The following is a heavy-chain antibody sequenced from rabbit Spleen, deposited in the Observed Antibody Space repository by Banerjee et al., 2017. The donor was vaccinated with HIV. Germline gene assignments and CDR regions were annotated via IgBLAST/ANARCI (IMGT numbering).Heavy chain of an antibody. CDR1: GVSFSDKDV. V-gene: IGHV1S45*01. J-gene: IGHJ6*01. CDR2: INTITGKT. CDR3: ARDAATSFSSYGMDL. D-gene: IGHD8-1*01. Sequence: EQLEESGGGLVKPDGSLTLTCKASGVSFSDKDVMCWVRQAPGKGLEWIACINTITGKTVYASWAKGRFIMSKTSSTTVTLQMTSLTAADTATYFCARDAATSFSSYGMDLWGPGTLVTVS.